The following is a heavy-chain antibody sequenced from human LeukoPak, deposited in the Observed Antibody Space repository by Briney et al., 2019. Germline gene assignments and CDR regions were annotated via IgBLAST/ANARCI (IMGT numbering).Heavy chain of an antibody. Sequence: SETLSLTCTVSGYSISSGYYWAWIRQPPGKGLEWIGTIYHSGSTYSNPSLKSRVTISVDTSKNQFSLRLSSVTAADTAVYYCARETGTYSAFDYWCQGTLVTVSS. D-gene: IGHD1-26*01. CDR1: GYSISSGYY. V-gene: IGHV4-38-2*02. CDR2: IYHSGST. J-gene: IGHJ4*02. CDR3: ARETGTYSAFDY.